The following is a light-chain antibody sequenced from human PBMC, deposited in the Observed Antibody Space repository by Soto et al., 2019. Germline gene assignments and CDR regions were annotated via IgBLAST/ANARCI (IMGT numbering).Light chain of an antibody. CDR1: SSDGGGDNY. CDR2: EVS. J-gene: IGLJ1*01. V-gene: IGLV2-14*01. CDR3: SSYTSTSTRV. Sequence: QSVLTQPAFVSGSPGQSITISCTGTSSDGGGDNYVSWYQHPPGKAPKPMISEVSNRPSGVSNRFSGSKSSNTASLTISGLQAEDEADYYCSSYTSTSTRVFGTGTKVTVL.